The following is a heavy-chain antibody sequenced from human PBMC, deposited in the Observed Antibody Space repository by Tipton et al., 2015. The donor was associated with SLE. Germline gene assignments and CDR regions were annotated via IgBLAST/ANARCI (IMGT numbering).Heavy chain of an antibody. J-gene: IGHJ4*02. Sequence: GLVKPSQTLSLTCAISGDSVSSNSGAWNWIRQSPSRGLEWLGRTYYRSKWYNDNAVSVKSRIIINPDTSKNQFSLQRNSVTPEDTAVYYCARDTNWNGPHGYWGLGTLGTVSS. D-gene: IGHD1-1*01. CDR3: ARDTNWNGPHGY. V-gene: IGHV6-1*01. CDR1: GDSVSSNSGA. CDR2: TYYRSKWYN.